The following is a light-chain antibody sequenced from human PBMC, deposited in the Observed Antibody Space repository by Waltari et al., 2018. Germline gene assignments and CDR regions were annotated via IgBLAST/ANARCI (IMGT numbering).Light chain of an antibody. Sequence: EIVMTQSPATLSVSPGERATLSCRASQSVSISLVWYQQKSGQAPRLLIYDTSTRATGVPARFSGSGSGTEFTLTINSLQSEDFVVYYCQQYKSWPTFGQGTKLEIK. J-gene: IGKJ2*01. V-gene: IGKV3-15*01. CDR3: QQYKSWPT. CDR2: DTS. CDR1: QSVSIS.